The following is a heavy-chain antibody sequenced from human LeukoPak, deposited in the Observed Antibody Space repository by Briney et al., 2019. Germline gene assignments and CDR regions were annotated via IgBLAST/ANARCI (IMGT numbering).Heavy chain of an antibody. CDR1: GGSISSYY. Sequence: PSETLSLTCTVSGGSISSYYWSWIRQPPGKGLECIGYISYSGSTNYNPSLQSRVTISIDTSKNQFSLKLGSVTAADTALYYCARCPYYYDSSGSPRYFDLWGRGTLVTVSS. D-gene: IGHD3-22*01. J-gene: IGHJ2*01. CDR2: ISYSGST. CDR3: ARCPYYYDSSGSPRYFDL. V-gene: IGHV4-59*01.